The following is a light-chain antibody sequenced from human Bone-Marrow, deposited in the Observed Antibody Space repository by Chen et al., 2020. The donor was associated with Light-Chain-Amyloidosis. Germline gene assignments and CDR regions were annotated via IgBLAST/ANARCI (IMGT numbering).Light chain of an antibody. J-gene: IGLJ1*01. CDR3: LLYMSSGISV. V-gene: IGLV8-61*01. Sequence: QIVVTQEPSFSVSPGGTITLTCGLNSGSVSTSHNPSWIQQPPGQTPRTLIYNTNARSSGVPPRYSGGMIGDKAALTITGAQADDEASYYCLLYMSSGISVFGAGTTVTVL. CDR2: NTN. CDR1: SGSVSTSHN.